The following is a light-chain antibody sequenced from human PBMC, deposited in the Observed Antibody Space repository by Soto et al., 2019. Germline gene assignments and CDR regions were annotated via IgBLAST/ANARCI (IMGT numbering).Light chain of an antibody. Sequence: DIQMTQSPSSLSASVGDRVTITCRASQSISSYLNWYQQKPGKAPKLLIYAASSLQSGVPSRFSGSGTGTDFTLTISSLHPEDFATYSCQHSLATPPTVGQGTKVDIK. J-gene: IGKJ1*01. CDR1: QSISSY. CDR2: AAS. CDR3: QHSLATPPT. V-gene: IGKV1-39*01.